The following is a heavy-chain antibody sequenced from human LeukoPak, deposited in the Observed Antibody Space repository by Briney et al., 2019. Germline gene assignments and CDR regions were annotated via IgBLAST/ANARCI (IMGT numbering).Heavy chain of an antibody. D-gene: IGHD2-15*01. Sequence: ASVKVSCKASGYTFTSYGISWVRQAPGQGLEWMGWISAYNGNTNYAQKLQGRVTMTTDTSTSAAYMELRSLRSDDTAVYYCARGVVAATPLGIQYWGQGTLVTVSS. V-gene: IGHV1-18*01. CDR2: ISAYNGNT. J-gene: IGHJ4*02. CDR1: GYTFTSYG. CDR3: ARGVVAATPLGIQY.